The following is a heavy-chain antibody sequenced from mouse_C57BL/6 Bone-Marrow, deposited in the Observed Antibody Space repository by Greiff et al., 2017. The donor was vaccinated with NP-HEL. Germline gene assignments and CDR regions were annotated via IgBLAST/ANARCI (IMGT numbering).Heavy chain of an antibody. V-gene: IGHV1-81*01. D-gene: IGHD1-1*01. Sequence: VQLQQSGAELARPGASVKLSCKASGYTFTSYGISWVKQSTGQGLEWIGEIYPRSGNTYYNEKFKGKATLTADKSSSTAYMELRSLTSEDSAVYFCAPLITTVVATYPNWYFDVWGTGTTVTVSS. CDR3: APLITTVVATYPNWYFDV. J-gene: IGHJ1*03. CDR2: IYPRSGNT. CDR1: GYTFTSYG.